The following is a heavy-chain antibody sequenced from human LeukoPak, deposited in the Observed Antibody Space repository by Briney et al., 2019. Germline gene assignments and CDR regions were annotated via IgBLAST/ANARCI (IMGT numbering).Heavy chain of an antibody. V-gene: IGHV4-39*07. Sequence: SETLSLTCTVSGGSISSSSYYWGWIRQPPGKGLEWIGSIYYSGSTYYNPSLKSRVTISVDTSKNQFSLKLSSVTAADTAVYYCARALSGSYHFYYFDYWGQGTLVTVSS. CDR3: ARALSGSYHFYYFDY. CDR1: GGSISSSSYY. D-gene: IGHD1-26*01. J-gene: IGHJ4*02. CDR2: IYYSGST.